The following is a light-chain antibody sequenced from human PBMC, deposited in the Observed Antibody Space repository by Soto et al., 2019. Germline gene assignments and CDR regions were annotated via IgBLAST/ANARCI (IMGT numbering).Light chain of an antibody. Sequence: IQRTHAPATLSASVGDRVTITCGASQSISSWLAWYQQKLGRAPRLLIYDASSLESGVPSRFSGSGYGTEFTLTISSLQPDDFATYYCQQYNTYSSLTFGGGTKVDIK. V-gene: IGKV1-5*01. CDR1: QSISSW. J-gene: IGKJ4*01. CDR3: QQYNTYSSLT. CDR2: DAS.